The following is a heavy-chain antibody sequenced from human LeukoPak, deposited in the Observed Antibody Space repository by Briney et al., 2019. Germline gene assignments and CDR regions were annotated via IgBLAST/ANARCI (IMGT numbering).Heavy chain of an antibody. CDR2: ISYDGSNK. Sequence: GGSLRLSCAASGFTFSSYAMHWVRQAPGKGLEWVAVISYDGSNKYYADFVKGRFTISRDNSKNTLYLQMNSLRAEDTAVYYCASLGYSSSPSGAFDIWGQGTMVTVSS. CDR3: ASLGYSSSPSGAFDI. CDR1: GFTFSSYA. D-gene: IGHD6-6*01. V-gene: IGHV3-30*04. J-gene: IGHJ3*02.